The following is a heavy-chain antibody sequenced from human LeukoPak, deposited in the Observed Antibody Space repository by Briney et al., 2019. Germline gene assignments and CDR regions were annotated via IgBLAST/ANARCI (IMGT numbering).Heavy chain of an antibody. CDR1: GYTFTSYG. D-gene: IGHD3-10*01. J-gene: IGHJ6*02. Sequence: ASVKVSCKASGYTFTSYGISWVRQAPGQGLEWMGWISAYNGNTNYAQKLQGRVTMTTDTSTSTAYMELRSLRSDDTAVYYCARCVYYYGSGSLLSDYYYYYGMDVWGQGTTVTVSS. CDR2: ISAYNGNT. V-gene: IGHV1-18*01. CDR3: ARCVYYYGSGSLLSDYYYYYGMDV.